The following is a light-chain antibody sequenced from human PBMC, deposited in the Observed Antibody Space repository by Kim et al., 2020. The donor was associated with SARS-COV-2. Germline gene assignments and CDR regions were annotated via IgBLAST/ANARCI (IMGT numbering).Light chain of an antibody. CDR2: RNK. V-gene: IGLV10-54*01. J-gene: IGLJ3*02. CDR1: RNNVGNQG. Sequence: QTATLTCTGNRNNVGNQGAAWLQQHQGHPPKLLSDRNKDRPSGISERFSASRSGDTASLTIIALQPEDEADYYCSAWDTSLSAWVFGGGTQLTVL. CDR3: SAWDTSLSAWV.